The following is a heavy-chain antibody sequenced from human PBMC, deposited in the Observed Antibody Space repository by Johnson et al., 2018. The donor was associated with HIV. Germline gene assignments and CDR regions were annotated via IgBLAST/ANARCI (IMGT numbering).Heavy chain of an antibody. Sequence: QVQLVESGGGLVKPGGSLRLSCAASGFAFSDYYMAWIRQAPGKGLEWVSYISSGSHSIYYADSVKGRFTVSRDNSKNSLYLQMNSLNAEDTAVYYCARGTWEEPHAFDIWGQGTMVTVSS. CDR2: ISSGSHSI. CDR3: ARGTWEEPHAFDI. V-gene: IGHV3-11*04. D-gene: IGHD1-1*01. CDR1: GFAFSDYY. J-gene: IGHJ3*02.